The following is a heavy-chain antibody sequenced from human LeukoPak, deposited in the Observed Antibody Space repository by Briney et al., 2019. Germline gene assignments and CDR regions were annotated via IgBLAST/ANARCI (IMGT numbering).Heavy chain of an antibody. D-gene: IGHD3-10*01. CDR3: TARGVDYYGSGSYSDY. V-gene: IGHV5-51*01. J-gene: IGHJ4*02. Sequence: PGESLKISCKGSGYSFTSYWIGWVRQMPGKGLEWMGIIYPGDSDTRYSPSFQGQVTISADKSISTAYLQWSSLKASDTAMYCCTARGVDYYGSGSYSDYWGQGTLVTVSS. CDR1: GYSFTSYW. CDR2: IYPGDSDT.